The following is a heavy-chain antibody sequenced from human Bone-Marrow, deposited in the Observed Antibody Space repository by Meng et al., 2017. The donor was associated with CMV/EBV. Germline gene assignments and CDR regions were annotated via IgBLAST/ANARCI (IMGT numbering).Heavy chain of an antibody. CDR3: ARDGPDYGDYVNFDY. Sequence: ASVKVSCKASGYTFTGYGISWLRLAPGQGLEWMAWISAYNGKTNYAQKFQGRVTMTTDTSTTTAYMELRSLRSDDTAVYYCARDGPDYGDYVNFDYWGPGKRVTGAS. CDR1: GYTFTGYG. J-gene: IGHJ4*02. V-gene: IGHV1-18*01. D-gene: IGHD4-17*01. CDR2: ISAYNGKT.